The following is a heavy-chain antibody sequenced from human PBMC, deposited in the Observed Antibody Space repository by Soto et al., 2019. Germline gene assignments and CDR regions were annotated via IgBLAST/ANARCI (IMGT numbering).Heavy chain of an antibody. CDR3: ARVPKRHYYENSGSDTGFYCAHGMDG. V-gene: IGHV1-69*01. CDR1: GVTFNSYA. J-gene: IGHJ6*02. Sequence: QVQLVQSGAEVKKPGSSVKVSCKASGVTFNSYAISWVRQAPGQGLEWMGGIITMFGTTNYAQKFQGRVTRTVDASTSTAYMELSSRRSEDAAEDYCARVPKRHYYENSGSDTGFYCAHGMDGWGQGTTVTVSS. D-gene: IGHD3-22*01. CDR2: IITMFGTT.